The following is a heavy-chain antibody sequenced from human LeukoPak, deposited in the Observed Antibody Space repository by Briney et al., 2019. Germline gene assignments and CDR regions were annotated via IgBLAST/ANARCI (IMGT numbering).Heavy chain of an antibody. J-gene: IGHJ4*02. Sequence: GGSLRLSCAASGITFSNYAMSWVRQAPGKGLEWVSIIGYRGGSIYYAYSVKGRFTISRDNSKNTLYLQMNSLRAEDTAVYYCARDLAAGNAYYFDYWGQGTLVTVSS. CDR1: GITFSNYA. D-gene: IGHD6-13*01. CDR2: IGYRGGSI. CDR3: ARDLAAGNAYYFDY. V-gene: IGHV3-23*01.